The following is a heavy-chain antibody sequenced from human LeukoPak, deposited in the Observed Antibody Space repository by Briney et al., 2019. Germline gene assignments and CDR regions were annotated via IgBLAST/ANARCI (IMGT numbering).Heavy chain of an antibody. D-gene: IGHD3-22*01. CDR1: GGSISSSSYY. Sequence: SSETLSLTCTVSGGSISSSSYYWGWIRQPPGKGLEWIGSIYYSGSTYYNPSLKSRVTISVDTSKNQFSLKLSSVTAADTAVYYCARDSYYDSSGYYWEYWGQGTLVTVSS. CDR3: ARDSYYDSSGYYWEY. CDR2: IYYSGST. V-gene: IGHV4-39*07. J-gene: IGHJ4*02.